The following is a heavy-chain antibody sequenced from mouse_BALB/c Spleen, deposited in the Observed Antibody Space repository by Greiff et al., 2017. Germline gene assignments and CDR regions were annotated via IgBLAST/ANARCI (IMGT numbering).Heavy chain of an antibody. J-gene: IGHJ4*01. D-gene: IGHD2-10*01. Sequence: VKLVESGAELVRPGVSVKISCKGSGYTFTDYAMYWVKQSHAKSLEWIGVISTYYGDASYNQKFKGKATMTVDKSSSTAYMELARLTSEDSAIYYCARRGAYYGNYRAMDYWGQGTSVTVSS. CDR1: GYTFTDYA. CDR2: ISTYYGDA. CDR3: ARRGAYYGNYRAMDY. V-gene: IGHV1-67*01.